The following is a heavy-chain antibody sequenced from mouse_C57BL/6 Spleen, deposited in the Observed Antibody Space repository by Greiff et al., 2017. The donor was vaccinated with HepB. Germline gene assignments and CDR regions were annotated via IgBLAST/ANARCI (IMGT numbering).Heavy chain of an antibody. D-gene: IGHD1-1*01. CDR3: ARPITTVVATDYAMDY. Sequence: QVQLQQSGAELARPGASVKLSCKAAGYTFTSYGISWVKQRTGQGLEWIGEIYPRSGNTYYNEKFKGKATLTADKSSSTAYMEFRSLTSEDSAVYFCARPITTVVATDYAMDYWGQGTSVTVSS. CDR1: GYTFTSYG. CDR2: IYPRSGNT. V-gene: IGHV1-81*01. J-gene: IGHJ4*01.